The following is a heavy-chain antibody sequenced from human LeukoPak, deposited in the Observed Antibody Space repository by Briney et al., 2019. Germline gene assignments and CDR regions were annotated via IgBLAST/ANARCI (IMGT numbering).Heavy chain of an antibody. CDR2: VYYSAST. Sequence: SETLSLTCTVSGGSINGYYWSWVRQPPGKGLEWIGYVYYSASTNYNPSLKNRVTISVDTSKKQFSLRLSSVTAAETAVYYCARGIMTTMPTFDYWGQGTLVTVSS. CDR3: ARGIMTTMPTFDY. D-gene: IGHD5-24*01. V-gene: IGHV4-59*01. CDR1: GGSINGYY. J-gene: IGHJ4*02.